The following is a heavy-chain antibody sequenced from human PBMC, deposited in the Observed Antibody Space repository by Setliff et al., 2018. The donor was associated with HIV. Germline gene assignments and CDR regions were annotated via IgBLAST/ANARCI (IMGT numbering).Heavy chain of an antibody. CDR2: ISAYNGNT. D-gene: IGHD1-20*01. Sequence: ASVKVSCKASGYTFTSYGISWVRQAPGQGLEWMGWISAYNGNTNYAQTLQGRVTMTTDTSTSTAYMELRSLRSDDTAVYYCARAPMIRYTSGGLDYWGQGTLVTVSS. CDR3: ARAPMIRYTSGGLDY. CDR1: GYTFTSYG. V-gene: IGHV1-18*01. J-gene: IGHJ4*02.